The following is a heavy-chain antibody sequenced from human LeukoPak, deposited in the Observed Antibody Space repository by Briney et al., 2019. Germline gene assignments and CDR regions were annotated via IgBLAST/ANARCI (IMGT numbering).Heavy chain of an antibody. CDR3: ARREHSSGWNYFDS. Sequence: PSETLSLTCTVSSGSISSYYWSWIRQPPGKGLEWIAYIYYSGSTNYNPSLKSRVTISIDTSNTQFSLKLSSVTAADTAVYYCARREHSSGWNYFDSWGQGTLVTVSS. J-gene: IGHJ4*02. CDR1: SGSISSYY. D-gene: IGHD6-19*01. V-gene: IGHV4-59*08. CDR2: IYYSGST.